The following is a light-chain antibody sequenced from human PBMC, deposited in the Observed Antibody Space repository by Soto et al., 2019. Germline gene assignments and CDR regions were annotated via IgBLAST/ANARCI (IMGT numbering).Light chain of an antibody. CDR2: DAS. J-gene: IGKJ3*01. Sequence: EIVLTQSPATLSLSPGDRATLSCRASQSVSAYLAWYQQKPGQAPRLLIYDASNRATGIPARFSGSGSGTDFTLTISSLEPKDFAVYYCQQRSNWPPLFTFGPGTKVDIK. V-gene: IGKV3-11*01. CDR3: QQRSNWPPLFT. CDR1: QSVSAY.